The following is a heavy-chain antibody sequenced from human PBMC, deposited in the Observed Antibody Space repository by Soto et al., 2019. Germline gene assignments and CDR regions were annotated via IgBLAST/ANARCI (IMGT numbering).Heavy chain of an antibody. CDR3: ARCSSGIQLWLSEFDY. Sequence: PGGSLRLSCAASGFTFSSYSMNWVRQAPGKGLEWVSYISSSSSTIYYADSVKGRFTISRDNAKNSLYLQMNSLRDEDTAVYYCARCSSGIQLWLSEFDYWGKGTLVTVSS. CDR2: ISSSSSTI. CDR1: GFTFSSYS. J-gene: IGHJ4*02. V-gene: IGHV3-48*02. D-gene: IGHD5-18*01.